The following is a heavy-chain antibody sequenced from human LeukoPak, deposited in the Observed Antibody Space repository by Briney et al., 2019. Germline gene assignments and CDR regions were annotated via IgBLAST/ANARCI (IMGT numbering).Heavy chain of an antibody. V-gene: IGHV3-48*03. Sequence: GGSLRLSCAASGFTFSSYEMNWVRQAPGKGLEWVSYISSGGTTIYYADSVKGRFTISRDNAKNSLYLQMNSLRAEDTAVYFCARVDRLSGLGSYYMDVWGKGTTVTVSS. CDR2: ISSGGTTI. CDR1: GFTFSSYE. D-gene: IGHD3-9*01. CDR3: ARVDRLSGLGSYYMDV. J-gene: IGHJ6*03.